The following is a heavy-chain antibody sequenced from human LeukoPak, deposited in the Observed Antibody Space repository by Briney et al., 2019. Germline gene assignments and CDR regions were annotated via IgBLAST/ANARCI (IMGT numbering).Heavy chain of an antibody. Sequence: SETLSLTCTVSGGSIRSYYWSWIRQPPGKGLEWIGYIYYSGSTNYNPSLKSRVTISVDTSKNQFSLKLSSVTAADTAVYYCAKVDNWKYGHHDYWGQGTLVTVSS. D-gene: IGHD1-1*01. CDR3: AKVDNWKYGHHDY. CDR2: IYYSGST. J-gene: IGHJ4*02. V-gene: IGHV4-59*01. CDR1: GGSIRSYY.